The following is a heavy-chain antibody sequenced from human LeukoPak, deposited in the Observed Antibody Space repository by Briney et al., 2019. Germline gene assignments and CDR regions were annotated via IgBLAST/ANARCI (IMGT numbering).Heavy chain of an antibody. V-gene: IGHV3-66*01. D-gene: IGHD6-13*01. J-gene: IGHJ4*02. CDR3: ARVGYTGTWYSSPPFDY. CDR2: IYSDGSA. Sequence: GGSLRLSCAVSGFTVSSNYMSWVRQAPGKALKWVSLIYSDGSAYYADSVKGRFTISRDNSKNTLYLQMNSLRVADTAVYYCARVGYTGTWYSSPPFDYWGQGTLVTVSS. CDR1: GFTVSSNY.